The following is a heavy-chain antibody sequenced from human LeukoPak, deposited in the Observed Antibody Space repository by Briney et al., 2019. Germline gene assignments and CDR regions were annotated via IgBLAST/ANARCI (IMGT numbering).Heavy chain of an antibody. J-gene: IGHJ4*02. D-gene: IGHD6-13*01. Sequence: GGSLRLSCAASGFTFSSYAMGWVRQAPGKGLEWVSSITGSGGSTFYADSVKGRFTISRDNSKNTLYLQMNSLRAEDTAVYYCAKARDSLGIAAAALDYWGQGTLVTVSS. CDR1: GFTFSSYA. CDR3: AKARDSLGIAAAALDY. CDR2: ITGSGGST. V-gene: IGHV3-23*01.